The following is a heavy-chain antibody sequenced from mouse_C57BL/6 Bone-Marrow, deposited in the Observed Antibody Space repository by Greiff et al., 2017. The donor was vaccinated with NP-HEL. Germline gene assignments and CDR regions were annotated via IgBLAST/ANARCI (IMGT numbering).Heavy chain of an antibody. Sequence: EVNLVESGPELVKPGDSVKISCKASGYSFTGYFMNWVMQSHGKSLEWIGRINPYNGDTFYNQKFKGKATLTVDKSSSTAHMELRSLTSEDSAVYYCARSYGNYFYWYFDVWGTGTTVTVSS. V-gene: IGHV1-20*01. CDR2: INPYNGDT. CDR1: GYSFTGYF. J-gene: IGHJ1*03. CDR3: ARSYGNYFYWYFDV. D-gene: IGHD2-1*01.